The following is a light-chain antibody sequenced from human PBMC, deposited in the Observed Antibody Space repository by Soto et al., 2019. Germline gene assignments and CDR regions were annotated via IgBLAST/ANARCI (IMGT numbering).Light chain of an antibody. CDR3: QQFDDSVT. V-gene: IGKV3D-15*01. Sequence: EIVMTQSPATLSVSPGERATLSCRASQSVSSNLAWYQQKPGQAPRLLIYGGSSRATGIPVRFSGSGSETDFTLTISRLEPEDSAVYYCQQFDDSVTFGQGTRLEIK. J-gene: IGKJ5*01. CDR1: QSVSSN. CDR2: GGS.